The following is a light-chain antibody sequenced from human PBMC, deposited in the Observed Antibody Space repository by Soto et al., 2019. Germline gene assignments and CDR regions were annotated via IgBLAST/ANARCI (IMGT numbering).Light chain of an antibody. V-gene: IGKV1-6*01. CDR2: AAS. J-gene: IGKJ1*01. Sequence: AIQMTHSRSSLSSSVVYIFTVTCLSSQGIRNDLVLYQQKPGKAPKLLIYAASSLQSGVPSRFSGSGSGTDFTLTISSLQPEDFATYYCLQDYNYPWTFGQGTKVDIK. CDR3: LQDYNYPWT. CDR1: QGIRND.